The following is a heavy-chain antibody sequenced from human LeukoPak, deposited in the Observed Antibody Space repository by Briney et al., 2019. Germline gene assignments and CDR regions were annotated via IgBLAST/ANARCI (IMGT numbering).Heavy chain of an antibody. Sequence: ASVKVSCKASGYTFTSYYMHWVRQAPGQGLEWMGIINPSGGSTSYAQKFQGRVTITTDESTSTGYMEMSSLRSEDTAIYYCARGNYWSEFDYWGQGTLVTVSS. V-gene: IGHV1-46*01. J-gene: IGHJ4*02. CDR1: GYTFTSYY. D-gene: IGHD2-8*02. CDR2: INPSGGST. CDR3: ARGNYWSEFDY.